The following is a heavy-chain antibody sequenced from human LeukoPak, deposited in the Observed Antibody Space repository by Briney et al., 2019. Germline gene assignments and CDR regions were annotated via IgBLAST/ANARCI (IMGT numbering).Heavy chain of an antibody. CDR1: GFIFSTSW. Sequence: PGGSLRLSCAASGFIFSTSWMSWVRQAPGKGLEWVANIKQDGSQKHYVDSVKGRFTISRDNSKNLLYLQMNSLGAEDTAVYYCVRGGYSSFGYWGQGTLVTVSS. CDR3: VRGGYSSFGY. CDR2: IKQDGSQK. V-gene: IGHV3-7*01. D-gene: IGHD3-10*01. J-gene: IGHJ4*02.